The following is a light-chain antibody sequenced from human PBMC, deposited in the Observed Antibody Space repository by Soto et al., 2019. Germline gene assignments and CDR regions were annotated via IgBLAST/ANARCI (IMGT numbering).Light chain of an antibody. V-gene: IGKV3-20*01. CDR3: QQCDTSRAWT. CDR1: QSVSSNS. Sequence: IWLTQSPGPVPVSPGERATLSCSTRQSVSSNSVTWYQQRPGLDPRILTYALSTRASAIPDTISRSRSGTDFKLTISRLEPEDFAGYYCQQCDTSRAWTFGQGTKVDIK. J-gene: IGKJ1*01. CDR2: ALS.